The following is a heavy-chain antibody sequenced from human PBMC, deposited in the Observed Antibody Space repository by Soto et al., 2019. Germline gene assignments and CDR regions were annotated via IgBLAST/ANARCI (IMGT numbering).Heavy chain of an antibody. CDR1: GFSFGTYA. Sequence: GGSLRLSCAASGFSFGTYAMSWVRQAPGKGLEWVSFISAGGVSTFYAGSVKGRFTISRDNSKSTLFLQMNSPRAEDTAIYYCAQDGMYCTSASCFVAYWGQGTRVTVSS. V-gene: IGHV3-23*01. CDR3: AQDGMYCTSASCFVAY. J-gene: IGHJ4*02. D-gene: IGHD2-2*01. CDR2: ISAGGVST.